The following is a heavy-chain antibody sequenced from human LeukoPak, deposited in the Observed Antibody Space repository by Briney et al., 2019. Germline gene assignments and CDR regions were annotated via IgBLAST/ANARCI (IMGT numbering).Heavy chain of an antibody. CDR3: ARPIAAAGTEGGY. D-gene: IGHD6-13*01. V-gene: IGHV3-21*01. CDR1: GFTFSTYS. Sequence: GGSLRLSCAASGFTFSTYSMNWVRQAPGKGLEWVSSISATGSYTYYADSVKGRFTISRDSAKSSLYLQMSSLRAEDTAVYYCARPIAAAGTEGGYWGQGTLVTVSS. CDR2: ISATGSYT. J-gene: IGHJ4*02.